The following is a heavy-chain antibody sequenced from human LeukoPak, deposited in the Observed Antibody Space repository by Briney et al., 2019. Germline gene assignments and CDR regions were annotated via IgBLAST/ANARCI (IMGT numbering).Heavy chain of an antibody. CDR2: INIMSNYI. J-gene: IGHJ6*03. CDR3: ARENCSGSYYYYYYYMDV. D-gene: IGHD3-10*02. Sequence: GGSLRLSCAASGFTFSSYSMNWVRQAPGKGLEWVSSINIMSNYIYYADSVKGRFTISRDNAKSSLYLQMNSLRVDDTAVYYCARENCSGSYYYYYYYMDVWGKGTTVTISS. CDR1: GFTFSSYS. V-gene: IGHV3-21*04.